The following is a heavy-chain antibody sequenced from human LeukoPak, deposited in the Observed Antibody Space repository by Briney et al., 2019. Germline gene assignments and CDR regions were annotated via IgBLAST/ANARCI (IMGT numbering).Heavy chain of an antibody. CDR2: IYYSGST. D-gene: IGHD6-19*01. J-gene: IGHJ4*02. CDR3: ARSEWLASFDY. Sequence: KPSETLSLTCSVSGGSIGSYYWSWIRQPPGKGLEWIGYIYYSGSTKYKPSLKSRLTISADTSKNQFSLKLNSVTAADTAVYYCARSEWLASFDYWGQGTLVTVSS. CDR1: GGSIGSYY. V-gene: IGHV4-59*08.